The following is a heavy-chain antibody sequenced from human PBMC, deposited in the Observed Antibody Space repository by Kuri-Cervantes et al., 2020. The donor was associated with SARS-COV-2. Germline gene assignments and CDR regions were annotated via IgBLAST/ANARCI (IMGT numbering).Heavy chain of an antibody. V-gene: IGHV3-30*04. J-gene: IGHJ6*02. D-gene: IGHD3-3*01. Sequence: GGSLRLSCAASGFTFDDYAMHWVRQAPGKGLEWVAVISKDGSDKYYADSVKGRFTISRDNSKNTLYVQMNSLRDEDTAVYYCARVTTDFWSGYYHLYYYGMDVWGQGTTVTVSS. CDR1: GFTFDDYA. CDR3: ARVTTDFWSGYYHLYYYGMDV. CDR2: ISKDGSDK.